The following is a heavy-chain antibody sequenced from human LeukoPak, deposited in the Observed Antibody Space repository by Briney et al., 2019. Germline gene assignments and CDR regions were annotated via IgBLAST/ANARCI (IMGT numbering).Heavy chain of an antibody. D-gene: IGHD1-14*01. CDR1: GFTFNSYL. J-gene: IGHJ3*01. Sequence: GGTLRLSCAASGFTFNSYLMSWVCQAPGPGLERVANIKKDGSEENYLDSGKGRFTVSRDNAKNSLYLQMNSLRGEDTAVYYCARSNPNRNALDLWGQGTMVTISS. V-gene: IGHV3-7*01. CDR3: ARSNPNRNALDL. CDR2: IKKDGSEE.